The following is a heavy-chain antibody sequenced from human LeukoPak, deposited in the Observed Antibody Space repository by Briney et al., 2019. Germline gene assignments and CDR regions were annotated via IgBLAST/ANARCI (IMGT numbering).Heavy chain of an antibody. CDR3: ARDLKFWAYYDSSGYREYNDY. Sequence: ASVKVSCKASGFTFTRSAMQWVRQARGQRLEWIGWIVVGSGNTKYAQKFQERVTITRDMSTGTAYMELSSLRSEDTAVYYCARDLKFWAYYDSSGYREYNDYWGQGTLVTVSS. CDR2: IVVGSGNT. J-gene: IGHJ4*02. CDR1: GFTFTRSA. D-gene: IGHD3-22*01. V-gene: IGHV1-58*02.